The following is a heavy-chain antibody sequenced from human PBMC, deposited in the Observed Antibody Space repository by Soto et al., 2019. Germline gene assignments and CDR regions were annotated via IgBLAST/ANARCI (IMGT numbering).Heavy chain of an antibody. J-gene: IGHJ4*02. D-gene: IGHD3-10*01. CDR1: GGSISSYY. CDR3: AGGPTWYYYAA. Sequence: SETLSLTCTVSGGSISSYYWSWIRQPPGKGLEWIGYIYYSGSTNYNPSLKSRVTISVDTSKNQFSLKLSSVTAADTAVYYCAGGPTWYYYAAGGQGTLLTVSS. CDR2: IYYSGST. V-gene: IGHV4-59*01.